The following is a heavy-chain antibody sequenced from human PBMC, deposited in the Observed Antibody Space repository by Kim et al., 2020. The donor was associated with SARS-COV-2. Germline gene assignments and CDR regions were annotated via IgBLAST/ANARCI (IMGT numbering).Heavy chain of an antibody. Sequence: GGSLRLSCAASGFTFSSYAMSWVRQAPGKGLEWVSAISGSGGSTYYADSVKGRFTISRDNSKNTLYLQMNSLRAEDTAVYYCAKDGRVGCSSTSCYALDYWGQGTLVTVSS. CDR3: AKDGRVGCSSTSCYALDY. CDR2: ISGSGGST. J-gene: IGHJ4*02. D-gene: IGHD2-2*01. V-gene: IGHV3-23*01. CDR1: GFTFSSYA.